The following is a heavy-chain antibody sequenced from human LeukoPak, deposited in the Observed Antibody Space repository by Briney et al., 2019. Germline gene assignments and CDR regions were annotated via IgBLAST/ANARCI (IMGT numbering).Heavy chain of an antibody. CDR3: ARARREMVDY. CDR2: IYHSGST. Sequence: SETLSLTCTVSGYSISSGYYWGWIRQPPGKGLEWSGRIYHSGSTYYNPSLKSRVTISVYTSKNQFSLKLSSVTAADTAVYYCARARREMVDYWGQGTLVTVSS. D-gene: IGHD5-24*01. J-gene: IGHJ4*02. CDR1: GYSISSGYY. V-gene: IGHV4-38-2*02.